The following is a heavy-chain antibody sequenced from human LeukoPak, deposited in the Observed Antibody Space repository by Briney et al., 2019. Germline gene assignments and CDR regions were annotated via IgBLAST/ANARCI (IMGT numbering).Heavy chain of an antibody. CDR2: ISAYNGNT. V-gene: IGHV1-18*01. CDR1: GYTFTSYG. J-gene: IGHJ4*02. CDR3: ARDLVSPGYCSGGSCYSFDY. Sequence: GSVKVSCKASGYTFTSYGISWVRQAPGQGLEWMGWISAYNGNTNYAQKLQGRVTMTTDTSTSTAYMELRSLRSDDTAVYYCARDLVSPGYCSGGSCYSFDYWGQGTLVTVSS. D-gene: IGHD2-15*01.